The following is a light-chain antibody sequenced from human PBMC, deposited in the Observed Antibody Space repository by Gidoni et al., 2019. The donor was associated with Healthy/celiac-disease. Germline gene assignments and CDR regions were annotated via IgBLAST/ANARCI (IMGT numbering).Light chain of an antibody. CDR2: EVS. Sequence: QSALTQPPSVSGSPGQSVTISCTGTSSDVGSYNRVSWYQQPPGTAPKLMIYEVSTRPSGVPDRFSGSKSGNTASLTISGLQAEDEADYYCSLYTSSSTYVFGTGTKVTAL. V-gene: IGLV2-18*01. CDR1: SSDVGSYNR. CDR3: SLYTSSSTYV. J-gene: IGLJ1*01.